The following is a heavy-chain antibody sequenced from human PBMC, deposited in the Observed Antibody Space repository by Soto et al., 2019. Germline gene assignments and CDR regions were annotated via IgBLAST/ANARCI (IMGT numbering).Heavy chain of an antibody. D-gene: IGHD6-19*01. CDR2: INPNGGNT. V-gene: IGHV1-46*01. CDR3: GRDTSVLDY. Sequence: QVQLVQSGAEVKKPGASVKVSCQASGYTFASHYIHWVRQAPGQGLEWMGVINPNGGNTRYDQWFQDRLTMTTDTPTNTVYLDLSSLSSDDTAVYYCGRDTSVLDYWGQGTLVTVSS. J-gene: IGHJ4*02. CDR1: GYTFASHY.